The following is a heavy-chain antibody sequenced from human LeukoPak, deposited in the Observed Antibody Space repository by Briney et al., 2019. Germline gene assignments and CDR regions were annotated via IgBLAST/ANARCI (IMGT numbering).Heavy chain of an antibody. J-gene: IGHJ3*02. D-gene: IGHD3-22*01. V-gene: IGHV4-59*01. CDR2: IYYSRST. CDR1: GGSISSYY. CDR3: ASLTTADAFDI. Sequence: SETLSLTCTVSGGSISSYYWSWIRQPPGKGLEWIGYIYYSRSTNYNPSLKSRVTISVDTSKNQFSLKLSSVTAADTAVFYCASLTTADAFDIWGQGTMVTVSS.